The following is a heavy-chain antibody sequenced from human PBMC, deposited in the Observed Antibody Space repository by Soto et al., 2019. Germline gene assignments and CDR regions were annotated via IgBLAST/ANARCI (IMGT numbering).Heavy chain of an antibody. Sequence: SETLSLTWTVSGGSISSGGYYWSWIRQHPGKGLEWIGYIYYSGSTYYNPSLKSRVTISVDTSKNQFSLKLSSVTAADTAVYYCARGVTLVRGVIHTPYFDYRGQGALVTVSS. CDR2: IYYSGST. CDR3: ARGVTLVRGVIHTPYFDY. J-gene: IGHJ4*02. D-gene: IGHD3-10*01. CDR1: GGSISSGGYY. V-gene: IGHV4-31*02.